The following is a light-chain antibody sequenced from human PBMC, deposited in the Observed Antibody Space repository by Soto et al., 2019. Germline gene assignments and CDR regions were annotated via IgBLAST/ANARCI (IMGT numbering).Light chain of an antibody. CDR3: SSYTSSSTLV. CDR1: SSDVGGYNY. V-gene: IGLV2-14*01. Sequence: QSVLTQPASVSGSPGQSITISCTGTSSDVGGYNYVSWYQQHPGKAPKLMIYDVSNRPSGVSNRFSGSKSGNTASLTISGLQAEDEADYHCSSYTSSSTLVFGTGTNVT. J-gene: IGLJ1*01. CDR2: DVS.